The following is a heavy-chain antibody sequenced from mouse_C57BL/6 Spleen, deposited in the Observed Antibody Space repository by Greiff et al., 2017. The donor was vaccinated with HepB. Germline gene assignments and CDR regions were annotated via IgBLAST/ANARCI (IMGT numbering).Heavy chain of an antibody. J-gene: IGHJ4*01. CDR1: GYTFTSYW. Sequence: VQLQQSGAELVKPGASVKLSCKASGYTFTSYWMHWVKQRPGQGLEWIGMIHPNSGSTNYNEKFKSKATLTVDKSSSTAYMQLSSLTSEDSAVYYCARQQREAMEYWGQGTTVTVAS. CDR2: IHPNSGST. V-gene: IGHV1-64*01. CDR3: ARQQREAMEY.